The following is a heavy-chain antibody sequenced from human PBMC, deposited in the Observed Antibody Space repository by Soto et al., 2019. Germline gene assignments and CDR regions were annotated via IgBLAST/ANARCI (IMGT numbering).Heavy chain of an antibody. D-gene: IGHD6-19*01. V-gene: IGHV1-3*01. CDR3: AREWVDHFPHALIAVAGSRYYGMDV. CDR1: GYTFTSYA. CDR2: INAGNGNT. J-gene: IGHJ6*02. Sequence: GASVKVSCKASGYTFTSYAMHRVRQAPGQRLEWIGWINAGNGNTKYSQKFQGRVTITRATSASTAYMELSSLRSEDTAVYYCAREWVDHFPHALIAVAGSRYYGMDVWGQGTMVTVSS.